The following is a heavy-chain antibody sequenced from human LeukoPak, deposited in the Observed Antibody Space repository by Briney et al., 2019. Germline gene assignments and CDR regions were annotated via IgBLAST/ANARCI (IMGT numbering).Heavy chain of an antibody. V-gene: IGHV4-4*07. Sequence: SETLSLTCTVSGGSISIYYWNWIRQPVGKGPVWIGRFHSSGSTNYNPSLKSRVTMSVDTSKNQFSLRLIFLTAADTAVYYCARGLDQYYFDYWGQGTLVTVSS. CDR2: FHSSGST. D-gene: IGHD3/OR15-3a*01. J-gene: IGHJ4*02. CDR1: GGSISIYY. CDR3: ARGLDQYYFDY.